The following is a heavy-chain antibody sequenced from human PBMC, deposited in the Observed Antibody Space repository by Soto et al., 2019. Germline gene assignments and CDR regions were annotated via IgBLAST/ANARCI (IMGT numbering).Heavy chain of an antibody. CDR3: ARDSYGDRERWGGYYGMDV. J-gene: IGHJ6*02. CDR2: ISYDGSNK. CDR1: GFTFSSYA. D-gene: IGHD4-17*01. V-gene: IGHV3-30-3*01. Sequence: QVQLVESGGGVVQPGRSLRLSCAASGFTFSSYAMHWVRQAPGKGLEWVAVISYDGSNKYYADSVKGRFTISRDNSKNTLYLQMNSLRAEDTAVYYCARDSYGDRERWGGYYGMDVWGQGTTVTVSS.